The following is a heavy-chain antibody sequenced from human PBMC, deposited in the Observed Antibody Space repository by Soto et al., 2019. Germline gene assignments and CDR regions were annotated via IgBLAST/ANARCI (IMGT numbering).Heavy chain of an antibody. CDR1: GFTFSSYA. V-gene: IGHV3-30-3*01. D-gene: IGHD5-18*01. J-gene: IGHJ4*02. Sequence: PGGSLRLSCAAAGFTFSSYAMHWVRQAPGKGLEWVAVISYDGSNKYYADSVKGRFTISRDNSKNTLYLQMNSLRAEDTAVYYCARDYYVDTAMAVFDYWGQGTLVTVSS. CDR3: ARDYYVDTAMAVFDY. CDR2: ISYDGSNK.